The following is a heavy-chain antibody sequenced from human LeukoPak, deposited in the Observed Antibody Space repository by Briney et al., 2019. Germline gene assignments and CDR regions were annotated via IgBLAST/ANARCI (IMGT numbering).Heavy chain of an antibody. V-gene: IGHV1-8*01. CDR3: ARDVAGCTNGVCYSSDY. Sequence: ASVKVSCKASGHTFTSYDINWVRQATGQGLEWMGWMNPNSGNTGYAQKFQGRVTMTRNTSISTAYMELSSLRSEDTAVYYCARDVAGCTNGVCYSSDYWGQGTLVTVSS. D-gene: IGHD2-8*01. J-gene: IGHJ4*02. CDR2: MNPNSGNT. CDR1: GHTFTSYD.